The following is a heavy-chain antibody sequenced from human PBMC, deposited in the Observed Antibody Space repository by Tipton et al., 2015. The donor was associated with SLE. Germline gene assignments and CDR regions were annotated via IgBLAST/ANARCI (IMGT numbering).Heavy chain of an antibody. CDR3: ARGVAAAGTGRWFDP. Sequence: TLSLTCTVSGGSISSSSYYWGWIRQPPGKGLEWIGSIYYSGSTNYNPSLKSRVTISVDTSKNQFSLKLSSVTAADTAVYYCARGVAAAGTGRWFDPWGQGTLVTVSS. D-gene: IGHD6-13*01. V-gene: IGHV4-39*07. J-gene: IGHJ5*02. CDR2: IYYSGST. CDR1: GGSISSSSYY.